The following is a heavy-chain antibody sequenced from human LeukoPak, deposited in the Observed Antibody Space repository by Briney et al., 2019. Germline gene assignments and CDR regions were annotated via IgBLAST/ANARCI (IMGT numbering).Heavy chain of an antibody. J-gene: IGHJ4*02. D-gene: IGHD2/OR15-2a*01. CDR3: ARTIDPLGVIVPSALSYVD. CDR1: GFSLPASGVG. V-gene: IGHV2-5*02. CDR2: TYSDDDE. Sequence: SGPTLAKPTETLTLTCTFSGFSLPASGVGVGWIRQPPAKAPERLALTYSDDDERYSASLKSRLTITKDTSRNQVVLTMTKMDPVDTGTYYCARTIDPLGVIVPSALSYVDWGQGTLVTVSS.